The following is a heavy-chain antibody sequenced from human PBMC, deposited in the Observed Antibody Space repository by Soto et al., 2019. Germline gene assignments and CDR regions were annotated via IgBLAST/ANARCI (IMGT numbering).Heavy chain of an antibody. J-gene: IGHJ3*02. CDR2: IIPIFATA. V-gene: IGHV1-69*12. CDR1: GGTFSSYA. Sequence: QVQLVQSGAEVKKPGSSVKVSCKASGGTFSSYAISWVRQAPGQGLEWMGGIIPIFATANYAQKFQGRVKITADGSTNTAYMELSTLRSEDTAVYYCARDSVVATHAFDIWGQGTMVTVSS. CDR3: ARDSVVATHAFDI. D-gene: IGHD1-26*01.